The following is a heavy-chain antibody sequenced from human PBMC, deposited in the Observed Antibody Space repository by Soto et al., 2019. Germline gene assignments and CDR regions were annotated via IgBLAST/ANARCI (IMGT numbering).Heavy chain of an antibody. CDR3: ARLHSHGTYGMDV. J-gene: IGHJ6*02. V-gene: IGHV1-69*13. CDR2: IIPIFGTA. CDR1: GGSFTYT. Sequence: SVKVSCKASGGSFTYTLSWVRHSPGQGPEWMGGIIPIFGTANYAQKFQGRVTITADESTKTAYMELSTLRSEDAAVYYCARLHSHGTYGMDVWGQGTTVTVSS. D-gene: IGHD5-18*01.